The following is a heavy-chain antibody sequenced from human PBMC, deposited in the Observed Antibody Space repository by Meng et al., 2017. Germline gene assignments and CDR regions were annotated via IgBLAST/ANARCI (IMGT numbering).Heavy chain of an antibody. D-gene: IGHD3-9*01. CDR2: MNPNSGNT. CDR3: ARGRYYDILTGYDDAFDI. V-gene: IGHV1-8*01. Sequence: ASVKVSCKASGYTFTSYYINWGRQATGHGPEWMGWMNPNSGNTGYAQKFQGRVTMTRNTYISTAYMELSSLRSEDTAVYYCARGRYYDILTGYDDAFDIWGQGTMVTVSS. CDR1: GYTFTSYY. J-gene: IGHJ3*02.